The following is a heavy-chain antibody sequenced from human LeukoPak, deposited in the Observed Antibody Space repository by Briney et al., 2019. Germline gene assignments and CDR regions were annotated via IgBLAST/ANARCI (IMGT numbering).Heavy chain of an antibody. Sequence: PRGSLRLSCAASVFTFSSYEMNWVPQAPGKGVEWVSYISSSGSTIYYADSVKGRFTISRDNAKNSLYLQMNSLSAEDTAVYYCARGGTLEYFQHWGQGTLVSVSS. CDR2: ISSSGSTI. D-gene: IGHD1-14*01. CDR3: ARGGTLEYFQH. J-gene: IGHJ1*01. V-gene: IGHV3-48*03. CDR1: VFTFSSYE.